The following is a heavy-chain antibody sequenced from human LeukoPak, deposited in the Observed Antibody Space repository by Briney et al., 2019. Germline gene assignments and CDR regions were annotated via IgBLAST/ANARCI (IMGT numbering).Heavy chain of an antibody. J-gene: IGHJ3*02. Sequence: GGSLRLSCAASGFTFSSYGMHWVRQAPGKGLEWVAFIRYDGSNKYYADSVKGRFTISRDNSKNTLYLQMNSLRAEDTAVYYCAKGEGEYQLPPAAFDIWGQGTMVTVSS. CDR2: IRYDGSNK. D-gene: IGHD2-2*01. CDR1: GFTFSSYG. CDR3: AKGEGEYQLPPAAFDI. V-gene: IGHV3-30*02.